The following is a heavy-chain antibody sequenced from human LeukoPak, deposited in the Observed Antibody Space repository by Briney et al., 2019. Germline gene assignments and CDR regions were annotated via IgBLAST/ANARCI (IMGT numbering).Heavy chain of an antibody. J-gene: IGHJ4*02. Sequence: PGGSPRLSCPASGFTCSTYWLHWVRQTPGKGLVWVSRINCDGNNTTYADSVKGRFTISRDNAKNTLYLQMNSLRVEDTAIYYCARGYSATYRIDYWGQGTLVTVSS. CDR1: GFTCSTYW. CDR3: ARGYSATYRIDY. D-gene: IGHD1-26*01. V-gene: IGHV3-74*01. CDR2: INCDGNNT.